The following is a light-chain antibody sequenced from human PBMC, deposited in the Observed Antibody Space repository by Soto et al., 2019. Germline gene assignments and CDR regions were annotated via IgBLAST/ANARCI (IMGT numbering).Light chain of an antibody. V-gene: IGKV3-11*01. CDR2: DAS. J-gene: IGKJ5*01. CDR1: QSVSSY. CDR3: QQRSNWPIT. Sequence: EIVLTQSPATLSLSPGERATLSCRASQSVSSYLAWYQQKPGQAPRLLIHDASNRATGIPARFSGSGSGTDFTLTISSLEPDDFAVYYCQQRSNWPITFGQGTRLEIK.